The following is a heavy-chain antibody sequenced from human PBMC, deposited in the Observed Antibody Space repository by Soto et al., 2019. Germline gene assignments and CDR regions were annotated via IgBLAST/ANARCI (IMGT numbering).Heavy chain of an antibody. CDR2: IIPIFGTA. CDR3: ARDPSNSSGNQVHFDY. D-gene: IGHD3-22*01. Sequence: GASVKVSCKASGGTFSSYAISWVRQAPGQGLEWMGGIIPIFGTANYAQKFQGRVTITADESTSTAYMELSSLRSEDTAVYYCARDPSNSSGNQVHFDYWGQGTLVTVSS. CDR1: GGTFSSYA. V-gene: IGHV1-69*13. J-gene: IGHJ4*02.